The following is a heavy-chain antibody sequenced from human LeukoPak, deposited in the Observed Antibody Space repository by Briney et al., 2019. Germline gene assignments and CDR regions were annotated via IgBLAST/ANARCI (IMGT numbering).Heavy chain of an antibody. CDR3: ASATRDGYNLS. Sequence: GGSLRLSCAASGFTFSSYSMNWVRQAPGKGLEWVSSISSSSSYIYYADSVEGRFTISRDNAKNSLYLQMNSLRAEDTAVYYCASATRDGYNLSWGQGTLVTVSS. CDR2: ISSSSSYI. D-gene: IGHD5-24*01. V-gene: IGHV3-21*01. CDR1: GFTFSSYS. J-gene: IGHJ5*02.